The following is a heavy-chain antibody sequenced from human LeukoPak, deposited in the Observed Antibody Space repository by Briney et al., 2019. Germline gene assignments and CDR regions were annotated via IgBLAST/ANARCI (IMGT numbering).Heavy chain of an antibody. V-gene: IGHV3-21*01. CDR3: VRDVSRRMGMDV. J-gene: IGHJ6*02. D-gene: IGHD2-15*01. Sequence: PGGSLRLSCLASGFTFNSYTMNWVRQAPGKGLEWVSTIGPVRSNIWIADSLKGRFTISRDNPKNSLYLQMDSLRAEDTAVYYCVRDVSRRMGMDVWGQGTTVTVSS. CDR1: GFTFNSYT. CDR2: IGPVRSNI.